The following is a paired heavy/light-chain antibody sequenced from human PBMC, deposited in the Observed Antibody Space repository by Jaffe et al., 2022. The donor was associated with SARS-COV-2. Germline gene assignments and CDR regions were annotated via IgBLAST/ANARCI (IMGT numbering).Heavy chain of an antibody. CDR3: ARGDSSGYYGLDT. V-gene: IGHV4-30-4*01. J-gene: IGHJ5*02. D-gene: IGHD3-22*01. Sequence: QVQLQESGPGLVKPSQTLSLTCTVSGGSISSGDYYWSWIRQPPGKGLEWIGYIYYSGSTYYNPSLKSRVTISVDTSKNQFSLKLSSVTAADTAVYYCARGDSSGYYGLDTWGQGTLVTVSS. CDR2: IYYSGST. CDR1: GGSISSGDYY.
Light chain of an antibody. V-gene: IGKV3-20*01. CDR1: QSVSSSY. Sequence: EIVLTQSPGTLSLSPGERATLSCRASQSVSSSYLAWYQQKPGQAPRLLIYGASSRATGIPDRFSGSGSGTDFTLTISRLEPEDFAVYYCQQYGSSPPERLTFGGGTKVEIK. CDR3: QQYGSSPPERLT. J-gene: IGKJ4*01. CDR2: GAS.